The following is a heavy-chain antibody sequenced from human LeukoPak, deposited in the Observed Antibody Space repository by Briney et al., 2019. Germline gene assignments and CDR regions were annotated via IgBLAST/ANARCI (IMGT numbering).Heavy chain of an antibody. D-gene: IGHD5-24*01. CDR2: IYSGGST. V-gene: IGHV3-53*01. CDR3: ARVTRDGYNTWYFDY. CDR1: GFTVSSNY. Sequence: PGGSLRLFCAASGFTVSSNYMSWVRQAPGKGLEWVSVIYSGGSTYYADSVKGRFTISRDNSKNTLYLQMNSLRAEDTAVYYCARVTRDGYNTWYFDYWGQGTLVTVSS. J-gene: IGHJ4*02.